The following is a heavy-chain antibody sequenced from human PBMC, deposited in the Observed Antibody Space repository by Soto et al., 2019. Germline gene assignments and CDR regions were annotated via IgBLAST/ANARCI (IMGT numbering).Heavy chain of an antibody. CDR1: GFTFSSYA. D-gene: IGHD3-3*01. J-gene: IGHJ4*02. Sequence: PGGSLRLSCAASGFTFSSYAMSWVRQAPGKGLEWVSAISGSGGSTYYADSVKGRFTISRDNSKNTLYLQMNSLRAEDTAVYYCAKPVAYYDFWSGYSYWGQGTLVTVSS. CDR2: ISGSGGST. CDR3: AKPVAYYDFWSGYSY. V-gene: IGHV3-23*01.